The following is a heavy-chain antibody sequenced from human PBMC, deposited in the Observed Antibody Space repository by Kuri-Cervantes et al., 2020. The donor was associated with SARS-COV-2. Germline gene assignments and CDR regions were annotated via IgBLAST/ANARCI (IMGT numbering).Heavy chain of an antibody. CDR1: GSFIGYY. D-gene: IGHD3-3*01. CDR2: IIHTGGT. V-gene: IGHV4-34*01. CDR3: ARGTYYDFWSGYNYYGMDV. Sequence: ESLKISCAVSGSFIGYYWSWIRQPPGKGLEWIGEIIHTGGTDYNPSLKSRVTISVDTSKNQFSLKLRSVTAADTAVYYCARGTYYDFWSGYNYYGMDVWGQGTTVTVSS. J-gene: IGHJ6*02.